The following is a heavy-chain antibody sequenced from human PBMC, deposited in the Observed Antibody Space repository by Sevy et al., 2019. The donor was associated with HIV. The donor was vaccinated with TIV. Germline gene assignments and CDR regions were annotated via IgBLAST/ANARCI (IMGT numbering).Heavy chain of an antibody. CDR2: IKSKTDGGTT. V-gene: IGHV3-15*01. Sequence: GGSLRLSCAASGFTFSNAWMSWVRQAPGKGLEWVGRIKSKTDGGTTDYAAPVKGRFTISRDDSKNTLYLQMNSLKTEDTVVYYCTTPSRSIVGAPDAFDIWGQGTMVTVSS. CDR3: TTPSRSIVGAPDAFDI. J-gene: IGHJ3*02. CDR1: GFTFSNAW. D-gene: IGHD1-26*01.